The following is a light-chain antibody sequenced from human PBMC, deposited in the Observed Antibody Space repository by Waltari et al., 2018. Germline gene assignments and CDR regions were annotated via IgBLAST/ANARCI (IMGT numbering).Light chain of an antibody. CDR3: QSYDTSLSVV. J-gene: IGLJ3*02. Sequence: QSVLTQPPSVSGAPGQRVTISCTGSGSNIGAGYDVHWYQQLPRAAPNLLLLGSTSRPLGVPARFLGSTSGTSASLAITGLQAEDEADYYCQSYDTSLSVVFGGGTKLTVL. V-gene: IGLV1-40*01. CDR1: GSNIGAGYD. CDR2: GST.